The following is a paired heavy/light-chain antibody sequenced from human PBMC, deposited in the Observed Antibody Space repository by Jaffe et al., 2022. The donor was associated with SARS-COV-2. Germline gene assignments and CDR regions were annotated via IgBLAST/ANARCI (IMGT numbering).Heavy chain of an antibody. D-gene: IGHD4-17*01. J-gene: IGHJ2*01. CDR3: VRAGDFYWYFNL. CDR2: IYYSGRT. CDR1: GGSISSYY. V-gene: IGHV4-59*01. Sequence: QEQLQESGPGLVKPSETLSLTCTVSGGSISSYYWNWIRQPPGKGLEWIGFIYYSGRTNYSPSLKSRVTMSVDTSKNQVSLRLRSVTAADTAVYYCVRAGDFYWYFNLWGRGTLVTVSS.
Light chain of an antibody. J-gene: IGKJ4*01. V-gene: IGKV2-30*01. CDR3: MQGTHWPLT. CDR2: EVS. Sequence: DVVMTQSPLSLPVTLGQSASISCRSSQSLVFSDGNTHLNWFQQRPGQSPRRLIYEVSNRDSGVPDRFSGSGSGTDFTLKISRVEAEDVGVYYCMQGTHWPLTFGGGTKVEIK. CDR1: QSLVFSDGNTH.